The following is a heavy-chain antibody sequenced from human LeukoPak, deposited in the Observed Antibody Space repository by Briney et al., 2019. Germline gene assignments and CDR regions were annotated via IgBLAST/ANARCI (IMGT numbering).Heavy chain of an antibody. CDR1: GFSVSNNY. Sequence: GGSLRLSCAASGFSVSNNYLSWVRQPPGKGLEWVSVIHSGGRTKYADSVRDRFTISRDNSKNTLYLQVNSLRAADTAIYYCAKVQEMDTILPPFHYWGQGTLVTVSS. CDR2: IHSGGRT. CDR3: AKVQEMDTILPPFHY. V-gene: IGHV3-66*01. D-gene: IGHD5-24*01. J-gene: IGHJ4*02.